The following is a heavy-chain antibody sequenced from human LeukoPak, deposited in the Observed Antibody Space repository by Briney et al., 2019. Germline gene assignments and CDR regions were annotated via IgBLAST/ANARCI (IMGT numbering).Heavy chain of an antibody. Sequence: PGGSLRLSCAASGFTFNSHEMHWVRQAPGKGLEWVAFISFDASRKYYADSVKGRISISRDNSKNTLYLQMDSLRTEDTAVYYCGRDFTDNYCVDFWGQGTLVTVSS. CDR1: GFTFNSHE. D-gene: IGHD4-17*01. J-gene: IGHJ4*02. CDR2: ISFDASRK. V-gene: IGHV3-30-3*01. CDR3: GRDFTDNYCVDF.